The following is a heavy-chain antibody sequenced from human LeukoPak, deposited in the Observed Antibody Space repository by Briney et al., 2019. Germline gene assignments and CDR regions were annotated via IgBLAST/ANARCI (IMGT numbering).Heavy chain of an antibody. Sequence: GGSLSLSCAASVFTLTSYVMSSVREAPGPGVEGGSAISGSGGSTYYADSVKGRFTITRDNSKNTLYLQVSSLRAEDTAVYRCAKGGRITAVLPFDYWGQGTLVTVSS. D-gene: IGHD6-13*01. J-gene: IGHJ4*02. CDR3: AKGGRITAVLPFDY. CDR1: VFTLTSYV. CDR2: ISGSGGST. V-gene: IGHV3-23*01.